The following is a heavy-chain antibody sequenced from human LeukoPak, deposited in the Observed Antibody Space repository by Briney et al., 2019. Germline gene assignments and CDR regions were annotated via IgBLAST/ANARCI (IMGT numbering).Heavy chain of an antibody. CDR3: ARGPTVTFNYHYGMDV. CDR2: TRTKAKDYTT. J-gene: IGHJ6*02. Sequence: GGSLRLSCATSGFTFSDHYMDWVRQAPGKGLEWVARTRTKAKDYTTEYAASVKGRFTVSSDESMHSLCLQMNSLKTEDTAVYYCARGPTVTFNYHYGMDVWGQGTTVTVSS. CDR1: GFTFSDHY. V-gene: IGHV3-72*01. D-gene: IGHD4-17*01.